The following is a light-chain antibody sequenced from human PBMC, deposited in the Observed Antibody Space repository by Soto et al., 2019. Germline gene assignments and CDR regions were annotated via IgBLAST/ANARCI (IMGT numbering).Light chain of an antibody. CDR2: DVS. CDR3: CSYVGASIYV. Sequence: SVLTQPASVSGSPGQSITISCTGTSSDVGGHNSVSWYRQDPGKAPKLMIYDVSNRPSGVSDRFSGSKSGNTASLTISGLQIEDEADYYCCSYVGASIYVFGTGTKVTVL. V-gene: IGLV2-14*01. J-gene: IGLJ1*01. CDR1: SSDVGGHNS.